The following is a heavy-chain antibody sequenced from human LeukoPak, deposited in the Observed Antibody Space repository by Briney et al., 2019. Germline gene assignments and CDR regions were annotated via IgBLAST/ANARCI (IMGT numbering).Heavy chain of an antibody. J-gene: IGHJ4*02. CDR1: GGTFSSYA. CDR2: IIPIFGTA. V-gene: IGHV1-69*13. CDR3: AKDLYYDSSGYYAY. Sequence: ASVKVSCKASGGTFSSYAISWVRQAPGQGLEWMGGIIPIFGTANYAQKFQGRVTITADESTSTAYMELSSLRAEDTAVYYCAKDLYYDSSGYYAYWDQGTLVTVSS. D-gene: IGHD3-22*01.